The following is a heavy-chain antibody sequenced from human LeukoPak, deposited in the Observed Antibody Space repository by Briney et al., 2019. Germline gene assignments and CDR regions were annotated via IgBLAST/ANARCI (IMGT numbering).Heavy chain of an antibody. CDR2: IYTSGST. CDR3: ARSAVVVPAALAYFDY. J-gene: IGHJ4*02. V-gene: IGHV4-61*02. Sequence: PSETLSLTCTVSGGSISSGGYYWSWIRQPAGKGLEWIGRIYTSGSTNYNPSLKSRVTISVDTSKNQFSLKLSSVTAADTAVYYCARSAVVVPAALAYFDYWGQGTLVTVSS. D-gene: IGHD2-2*01. CDR1: GGSISSGGYY.